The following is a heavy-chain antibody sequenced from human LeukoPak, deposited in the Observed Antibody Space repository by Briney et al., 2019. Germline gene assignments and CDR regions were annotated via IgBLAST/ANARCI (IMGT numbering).Heavy chain of an antibody. CDR3: AKGRSLLDAFDI. V-gene: IGHV3-53*01. D-gene: IGHD3-16*01. J-gene: IGHJ3*02. CDR1: GLTVSNNY. CDR2: LYVDGST. Sequence: PGGSLRLSCAASGLTVSNNYLSWVRQAPGKGLEWVSVLYVDGSTYYADSVKGRFTISRDNSKNTLYLQMNSLRAEDTAVYYCAKGRSLLDAFDIWGQGTMVTVSS.